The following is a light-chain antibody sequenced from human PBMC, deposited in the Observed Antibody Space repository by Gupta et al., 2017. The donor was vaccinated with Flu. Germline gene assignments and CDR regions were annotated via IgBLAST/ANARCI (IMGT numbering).Light chain of an antibody. V-gene: IGKV1-39*01. CDR2: DAS. CDR1: QNIGNY. CDR3: QQSDNTPFT. J-gene: IGKJ1*01. Sequence: IQLTHSPSSLSASVGDRVTITCRASQNIGNYLNWYQQKPGKAPKLLIYDASSLQSGVPSRFSGSGSGTGFTLTISSLQPEDFATYYCQQSDNTPFTFGQGTKVEIK.